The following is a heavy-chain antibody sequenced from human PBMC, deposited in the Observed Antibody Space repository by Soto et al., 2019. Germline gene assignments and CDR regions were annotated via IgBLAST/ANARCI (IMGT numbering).Heavy chain of an antibody. CDR3: ARQGFGALHGLVDV. Sequence: PSETLSLTCIVSGGSISSSSYYWGWISQPPGKGLEWIGSIYYSGSTYYNPSLKSRVTISVDTSKNQFSLKLSSVTAADTAVYYCARQGFGALHGLVDVWGQGTTVTVSS. D-gene: IGHD3-10*01. V-gene: IGHV4-39*01. CDR1: GGSISSSSYY. CDR2: IYYSGST. J-gene: IGHJ6*02.